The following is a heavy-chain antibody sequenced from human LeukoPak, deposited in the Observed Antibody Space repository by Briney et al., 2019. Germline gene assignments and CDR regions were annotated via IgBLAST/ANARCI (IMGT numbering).Heavy chain of an antibody. CDR1: GFTFGSYG. CDR2: ISYDGSNK. D-gene: IGHD3-22*01. CDR3: AREYYYDSRSFGY. Sequence: GGSLRLSCAASGFTFGSYGMHWVRQAPGKGLEWVAVISYDGSNKYYADSVKGRFTISRDNSKNTLYLQMNSLRAEDTAVYYCAREYYYDSRSFGYWGQGTLVTVSS. V-gene: IGHV3-30*03. J-gene: IGHJ4*02.